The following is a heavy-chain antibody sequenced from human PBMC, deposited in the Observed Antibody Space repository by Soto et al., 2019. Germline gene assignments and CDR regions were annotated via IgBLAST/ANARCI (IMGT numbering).Heavy chain of an antibody. J-gene: IGHJ4*02. CDR3: ATRGGGSYPYYFDS. CDR1: GGSFSGYY. CDR2: INHRDRGST. D-gene: IGHD1-26*01. V-gene: IGHV4-34*01. Sequence: QVQLQQWGAGLLKPSETLSLTCAVYGGSFSGYYWTWIRQPPGKGLEWIGEINHRDRGSTNYNPSLTSQATISVDTSNNQFSLKLSSVTAEDTAVYYCATRGGGSYPYYFDSWGQGTLVTVSS.